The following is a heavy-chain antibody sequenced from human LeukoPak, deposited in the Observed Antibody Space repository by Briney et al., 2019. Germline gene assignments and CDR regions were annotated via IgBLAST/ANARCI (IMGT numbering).Heavy chain of an antibody. V-gene: IGHV1-18*01. Sequence: GASVKVSCKASGYTFTSYGISWVRQAPGQGREWMGWISAYNGNTNYAQKLQGRVTMNTDTSTSTAYMELRSLRSDDTAVYYCARQGRAVYYYGSGEPIDYWGQGTLVTVSS. CDR1: GYTFTSYG. J-gene: IGHJ4*02. CDR2: ISAYNGNT. D-gene: IGHD3-10*01. CDR3: ARQGRAVYYYGSGEPIDY.